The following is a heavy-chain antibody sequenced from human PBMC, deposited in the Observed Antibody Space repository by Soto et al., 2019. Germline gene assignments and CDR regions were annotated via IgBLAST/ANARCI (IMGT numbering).Heavy chain of an antibody. Sequence: QVQLVQSGAEVKKPGSSVKVSCKASGGTFSSYAISWVRQAPGQGLEWMGGIIPIFGTANYAQKFQGRVTIPADESTSTAYMELSSLRSEDTAVYYCARDDCSGGSCYRGSWFDPWGQGTLVTVSS. CDR2: IIPIFGTA. J-gene: IGHJ5*02. CDR1: GGTFSSYA. V-gene: IGHV1-69*12. D-gene: IGHD2-15*01. CDR3: ARDDCSGGSCYRGSWFDP.